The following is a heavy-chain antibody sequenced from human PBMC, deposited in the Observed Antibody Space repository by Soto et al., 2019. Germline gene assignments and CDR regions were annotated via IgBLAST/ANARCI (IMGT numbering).Heavy chain of an antibody. Sequence: GGSLRLSCAASGFTFSSYGMHWVRQAPGKGLEWVAVIWYDGSNKYYADSVKGRFTISRDNSKNTLYLQMNSLRAEDTAVYYCARDSTVTPHLNYFDYWGQGTLVTVSS. D-gene: IGHD4-4*01. CDR2: IWYDGSNK. CDR1: GFTFSSYG. V-gene: IGHV3-33*01. J-gene: IGHJ4*02. CDR3: ARDSTVTPHLNYFDY.